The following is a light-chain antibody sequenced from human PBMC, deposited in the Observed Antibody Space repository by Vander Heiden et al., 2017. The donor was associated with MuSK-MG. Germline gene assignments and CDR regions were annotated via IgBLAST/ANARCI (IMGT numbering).Light chain of an antibody. CDR1: QSVTSNY. V-gene: IGKV3-20*01. J-gene: IGKJ1*01. CDR3: LQDDSSPRT. CDR2: GAS. Sequence: EIVLTQSPGTLSLSPGERATLSCRASQSVTSNYLAWYQQKPGQAPRLLIYGASSRATGIPDRFSGSRSGTDFTLTISRLDPEDFAVYYCLQDDSSPRTFGQGTKVEIK.